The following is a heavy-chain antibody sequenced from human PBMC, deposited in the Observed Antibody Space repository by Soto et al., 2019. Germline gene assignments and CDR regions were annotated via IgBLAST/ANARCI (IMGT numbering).Heavy chain of an antibody. CDR1: GFTFSSYA. J-gene: IGHJ3*02. CDR2: ISGSGGST. V-gene: IGHV3-23*01. CDR3: AYRTQIASETTVISDRVWGVSAFDI. Sequence: PGESLKISCAAPGFTFSSYAMSWVRQAPGKGLEWVSAISGSGGSTYYADSVKGRFTISRDNSKNTLYLQMNSLRAEDTAVYYCAYRTQIASETTVISDRVWGVSAFDIWGQGTMVTVSS. D-gene: IGHD4-17*01.